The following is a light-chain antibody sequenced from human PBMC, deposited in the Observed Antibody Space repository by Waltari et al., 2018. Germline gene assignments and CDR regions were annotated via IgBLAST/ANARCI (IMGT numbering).Light chain of an antibody. CDR2: SGS. CDR1: QDIGSY. Sequence: AIRITQSPSSLSASRGDGVTFTCRANQDIGSYLAWYQQTPGKAPNLLIYSGSTLQSGVPSRFSGGGSGTNFTLTITCVQPDDFATYYCQQYYTSPPTFGGGSKLEIK. J-gene: IGKJ4*01. V-gene: IGKV1-8*01. CDR3: QQYYTSPPT.